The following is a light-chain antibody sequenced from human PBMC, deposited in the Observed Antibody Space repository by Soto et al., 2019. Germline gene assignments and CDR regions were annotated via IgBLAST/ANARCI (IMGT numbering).Light chain of an antibody. V-gene: IGLV1-40*01. J-gene: IGLJ2*01. CDR3: QSYDSSLSVV. CDR2: GNS. CDR1: SSKIGAGYG. Sequence: QSVLTQPPSVSGAPGQRVTISCTGSSSKIGAGYGVHWYQQLPRTAPKLLIYGNSNRPSGVPDRFSGSKSGTSASLAITGLQAEDEADYSCQSYDSSLSVVFGGGTKLTVL.